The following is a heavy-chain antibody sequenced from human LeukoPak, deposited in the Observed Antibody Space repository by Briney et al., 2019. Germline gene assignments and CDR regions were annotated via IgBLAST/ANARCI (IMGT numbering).Heavy chain of an antibody. CDR3: AGVKTPGFWSGRYFDC. D-gene: IGHD3-3*01. J-gene: IGHJ4*02. CDR2: INSDGSSI. V-gene: IGHV3-74*01. CDR1: GFTFSSYW. Sequence: GGSLRLSCAASGFTFSSYWMHWVRQAPGKGLVWVSRINSDGSSIDYADSVKGRFTISRDNAKNTLYLQMNSLRAEDTAVYYCAGVKTPGFWSGRYFDCWGQGTLVTVSS.